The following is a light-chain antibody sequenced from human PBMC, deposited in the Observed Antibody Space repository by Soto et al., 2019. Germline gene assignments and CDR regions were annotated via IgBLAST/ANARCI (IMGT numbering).Light chain of an antibody. V-gene: IGLV2-8*01. CDR3: SLYVGNNNLV. CDR2: EVS. CDR1: SSDVGDYNY. J-gene: IGLJ2*01. Sequence: QSALTQPPSASGSPGQAVTISCTGTSSDVGDYNYVSWYQQHPGKAPKLMIYEVSKRPSGVPDRFSGSKSGNTASLTVSGLQAEDEDDYYCSLYVGNNNLVFGGGTKVTVL.